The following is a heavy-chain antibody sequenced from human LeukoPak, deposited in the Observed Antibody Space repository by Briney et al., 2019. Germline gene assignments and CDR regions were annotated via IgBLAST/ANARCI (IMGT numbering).Heavy chain of an antibody. CDR3: ARGSYYYDSSGYPLDY. V-gene: IGHV3-66*01. CDR1: GFTVSSNY. J-gene: IGHJ4*02. Sequence: GGSLRLSCAASGFTVSSNYMSWVCQAPGKGLEWVSVIYSGGSTYYAHSVKGRFTISRDNSKNTLYLQMNSLRAEDTAVYYCARGSYYYDSSGYPLDYWGQGTLVTVSS. CDR2: IYSGGST. D-gene: IGHD3-22*01.